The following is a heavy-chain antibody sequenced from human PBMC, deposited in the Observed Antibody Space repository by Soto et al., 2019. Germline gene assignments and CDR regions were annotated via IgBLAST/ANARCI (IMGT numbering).Heavy chain of an antibody. Sequence: SETLSLTCTVSGGSISSSSYYWGWIRQPPGQGLEWIGTIYSLGNTYYNPSLKSRVTISVDKSKSQLFLNLSSVTAADTAVYYCAREDDGGDSLDVWGQGTTVTVSS. CDR3: AREDDGGDSLDV. V-gene: IGHV4-39*02. CDR2: IYSLGNT. D-gene: IGHD2-21*02. CDR1: GGSISSSSYY. J-gene: IGHJ6*02.